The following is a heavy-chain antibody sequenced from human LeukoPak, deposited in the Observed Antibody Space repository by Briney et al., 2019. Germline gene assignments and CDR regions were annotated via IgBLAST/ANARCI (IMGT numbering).Heavy chain of an antibody. CDR1: GYTFSDYA. V-gene: IGHV1-3*04. Sequence: ASVKVSCKASGYTFSDYAIHWVRQAPGQRLEWMGWINTGSGNTKYSQNFQGRVTFTRDTSASTAYMELSSLRSEDTAVYYCARCFLDYDILTGYYMDYYYYMDVWGKGTTVTVSS. CDR2: INTGSGNT. CDR3: ARCFLDYDILTGYYMDYYYYMDV. D-gene: IGHD3-9*01. J-gene: IGHJ6*03.